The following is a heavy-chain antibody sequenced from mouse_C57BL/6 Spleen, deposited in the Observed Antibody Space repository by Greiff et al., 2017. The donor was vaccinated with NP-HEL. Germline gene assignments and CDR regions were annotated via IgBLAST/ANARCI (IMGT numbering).Heavy chain of an antibody. J-gene: IGHJ4*01. Sequence: ESGPGLVKPSQSLSLTCSVTGYSITSGYYWNWIRQFPGNKLEWMGYISYDGSNNYNPSLKNRISITRDTSKNQFFLKLNSVTTEDTATYYCARSGRGAMDYWGQGTSVTVSS. D-gene: IGHD1-1*01. CDR1: GYSITSGYY. CDR2: ISYDGSN. CDR3: ARSGRGAMDY. V-gene: IGHV3-6*01.